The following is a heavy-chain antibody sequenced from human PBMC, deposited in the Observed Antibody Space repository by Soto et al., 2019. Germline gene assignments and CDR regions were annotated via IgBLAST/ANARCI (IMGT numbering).Heavy chain of an antibody. CDR3: ANGAVAGANWFDP. V-gene: IGHV2-5*02. D-gene: IGHD6-19*01. J-gene: IGHJ5*02. Sequence: QITLKESGPTLVKPTQTLTLTCTFSGFSLSTSGVGVGWIRQPPGKALEWLALVYWDDDKLYSPSLKSRLTXTXDXHENQVVHTMTNRDPVDTATYYCANGAVAGANWFDPGGQGTLVTVSS. CDR2: VYWDDDK. CDR1: GFSLSTSGVG.